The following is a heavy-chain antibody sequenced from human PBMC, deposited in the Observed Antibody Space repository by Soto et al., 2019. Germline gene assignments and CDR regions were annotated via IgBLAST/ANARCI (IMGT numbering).Heavy chain of an antibody. V-gene: IGHV1-18*01. CDR2: ISAYNGNA. J-gene: IGHJ6*02. CDR1: GYTFTSYG. Sequence: ASVKVSCKASGYTFTSYGISWVRQAPGQGLDWMGWISAYNGNAKYAQDLQGRVTMTTDTSTSTAYMELRSLRSDDTAVYYCARFSGGSYNTYYFYYGMDVWGQGTTVTVSS. CDR3: ARFSGGSYNTYYFYYGMDV. D-gene: IGHD2-15*01.